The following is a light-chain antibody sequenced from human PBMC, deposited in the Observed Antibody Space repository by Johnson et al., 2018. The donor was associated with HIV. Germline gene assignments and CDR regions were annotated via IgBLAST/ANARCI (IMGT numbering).Light chain of an antibody. V-gene: IGLV1-51*01. CDR3: ETWDSRLSGYYV. Sequence: QSVLTQPPSVSAAPGQKVTISCSGSSSNIGNNYVSWFQHLPGTAPKLLIYDNNKRPSGIPDRFSGSKSGTSATLGITGLQTGDEADYYCETWDSRLSGYYVFGSGTRLTVL. J-gene: IGLJ1*01. CDR2: DNN. CDR1: SSNIGNNY.